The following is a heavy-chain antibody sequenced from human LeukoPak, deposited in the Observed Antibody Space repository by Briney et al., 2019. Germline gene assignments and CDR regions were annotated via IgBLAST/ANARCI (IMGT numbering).Heavy chain of an antibody. Sequence: ASETLSLTCTVSGGSISSSSYYWGWIRQPAGKGLEWIGRIYTSGSTNYNPSLKSRVTISVDTSKNQFSLKLSSVTAADTAVYYCASLGYYGSGSYYHWGQGTLVTVSS. V-gene: IGHV4-61*02. CDR1: GGSISSSSYY. J-gene: IGHJ4*02. CDR2: IYTSGST. D-gene: IGHD3-10*01. CDR3: ASLGYYGSGSYYH.